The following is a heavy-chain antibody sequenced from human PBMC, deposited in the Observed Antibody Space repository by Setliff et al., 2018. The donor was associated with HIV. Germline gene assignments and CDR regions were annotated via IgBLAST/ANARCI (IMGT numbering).Heavy chain of an antibody. CDR1: GGSISTYY. CDR3: ARVQMANPAFDV. V-gene: IGHV4-59*01. Sequence: SETLSLTCTVSGGSISTYYWSWIRQPPGKGLEWIGSIYFTGSSDNNPSLKSRVTLSVDTSKHQFSLKLSSVTAADTAVYYCARVQMANPAFDVWGQGTMVTVSS. CDR2: IYFTGSS. J-gene: IGHJ3*01.